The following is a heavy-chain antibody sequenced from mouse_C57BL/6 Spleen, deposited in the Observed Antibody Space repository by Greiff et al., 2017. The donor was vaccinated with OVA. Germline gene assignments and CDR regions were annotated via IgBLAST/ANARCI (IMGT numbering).Heavy chain of an antibody. CDR2: IYPRSGNT. J-gene: IGHJ4*01. D-gene: IGHD1-1*01. CDR1: GYTFTSYG. Sequence: VQGVESGAELARPGASVKLSCKASGYTFTSYGISWVKQRTGQGLEWIGEIYPRSGNTYYNEKFKGKATLTADNSSSTAYMELRSLTSEDSAVYFCATYYGSSPMDYWGQGTSVTVSS. V-gene: IGHV1-81*01. CDR3: ATYYGSSPMDY.